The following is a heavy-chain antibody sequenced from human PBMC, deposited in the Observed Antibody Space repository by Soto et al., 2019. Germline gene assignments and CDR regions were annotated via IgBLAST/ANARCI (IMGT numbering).Heavy chain of an antibody. J-gene: IGHJ5*02. CDR1: GFSLSTSGVG. Sequence: QITLKESGPTLVKPTQTLTLTCTFSGFSLSTSGVGVGWIRQPPGKALEWLALIYWNDDKRYSPSLKSRLTITKDTSKNQLVLKMTNMAPVDTATYSGPHAPGYCSSPSGLTWFDPWAREPWSPSPQ. CDR2: IYWNDDK. D-gene: IGHD2-2*01. V-gene: IGHV2-5*01. CDR3: PHAPGYCSSPSGLTWFDP.